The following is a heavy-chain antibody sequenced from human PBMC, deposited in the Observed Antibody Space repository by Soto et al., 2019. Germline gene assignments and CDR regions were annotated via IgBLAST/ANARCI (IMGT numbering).Heavy chain of an antibody. J-gene: IGHJ4*02. CDR1: GGSISSSNW. CDR2: IYHSGST. CDR3: ARGPLWSGFTHPFDY. Sequence: SETLSLTCAVSGGSISSSNWWSWVRQPPGKGLEWIGEIYHSGSTNYNPSLKSRVTISVDKSKNQFSLKLSSVTAADTAVYYCARGPLWSGFTHPFDYWGQGTLVTVSS. D-gene: IGHD3-3*01. V-gene: IGHV4-4*02.